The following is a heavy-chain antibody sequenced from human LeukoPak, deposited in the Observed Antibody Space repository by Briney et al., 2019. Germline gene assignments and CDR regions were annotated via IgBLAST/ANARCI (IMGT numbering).Heavy chain of an antibody. J-gene: IGHJ4*01. Sequence: PGGSLRLSCVASGFTFSSHWMHWVRQVPGKGLVWVSRIDYEGGITDYADSVEGRFTIFRDNARNTLYLQMSSLRVEDTAIYYCARNNWGIDYWGLGTLVTVSS. D-gene: IGHD7-27*01. CDR1: GFTFSSHW. V-gene: IGHV3-74*01. CDR2: IDYEGGIT. CDR3: ARNNWGIDY.